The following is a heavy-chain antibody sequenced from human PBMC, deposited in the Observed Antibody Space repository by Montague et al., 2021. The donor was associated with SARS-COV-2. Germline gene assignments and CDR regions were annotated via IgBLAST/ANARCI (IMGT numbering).Heavy chain of an antibody. V-gene: IGHV3-30*09. CDR1: LFTSSNYA. J-gene: IGHJ6*02. CDR3: AREWDDITRPAHYGMDF. Sequence: SLRLSCAASLFTSSNYAMHWVRQAPGKGLEWVALISYDGSNKYYADSVKGRFAISRDNSKNTLYLQMNSLRAEDTGLYYCAREWDDITRPAHYGMDFWGQGTTVTVSS. CDR2: ISYDGSNK. D-gene: IGHD3-16*01.